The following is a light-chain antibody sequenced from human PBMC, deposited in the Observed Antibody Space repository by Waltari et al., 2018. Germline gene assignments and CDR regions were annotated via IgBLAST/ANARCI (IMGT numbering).Light chain of an antibody. CDR2: RNN. CDR3: ASWDGSLGGVI. Sequence: QSVLSQPPSASGTPGQRVTISCSGSNYNIGNNFVYWYHQLPGTAPKLLIYRNNQRPLGVPDRVSGSTSGASASLAISGLRSEDEADYYCASWDGSLGGVIFGGGTKLTVL. J-gene: IGLJ2*01. CDR1: NYNIGNNF. V-gene: IGLV1-47*01.